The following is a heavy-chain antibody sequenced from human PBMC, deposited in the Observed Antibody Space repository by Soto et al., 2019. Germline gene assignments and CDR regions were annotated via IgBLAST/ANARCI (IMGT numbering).Heavy chain of an antibody. J-gene: IGHJ3*02. CDR2: ISAYNGNT. CDR3: ARDTVLWLGALANPDAFDI. CDR1: GYTFTSYG. Sequence: QVQLVQSGAEVKKPGASVKVSCKASGYTFTSYGISWVRQAPGQGLEWMGWISAYNGNTNYAQKLQGRVTMTTDTSTSKAYMELRSLRCDDTAVYYCARDTVLWLGALANPDAFDIWGQGTMVTVSS. V-gene: IGHV1-18*01. D-gene: IGHD3-10*01.